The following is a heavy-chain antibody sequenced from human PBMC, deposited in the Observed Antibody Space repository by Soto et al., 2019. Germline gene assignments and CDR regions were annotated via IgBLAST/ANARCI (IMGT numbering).Heavy chain of an antibody. Sequence: PGGSLRLSCAVSGFTVSTKYMSWVRQAPGKGLEWVSVIYSGGSTFYADSVRGRFTISRDNSKNTVNLQMNSLRAEDTAVYYCARDPWAADYWGQGTLVTVSS. CDR1: GFTVSTKY. D-gene: IGHD3-16*01. J-gene: IGHJ4*02. CDR3: ARDPWAADY. CDR2: IYSGGST. V-gene: IGHV3-66*01.